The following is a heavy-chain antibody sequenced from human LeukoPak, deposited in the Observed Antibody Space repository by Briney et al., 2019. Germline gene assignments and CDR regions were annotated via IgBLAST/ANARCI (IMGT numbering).Heavy chain of an antibody. CDR1: GFTFSSYA. J-gene: IGHJ4*02. D-gene: IGHD5-12*01. V-gene: IGHV3-30-3*01. CDR3: ARDGSGYVAAFDY. CDR2: ISYDGSNK. Sequence: GGSLRLSCAASGFTFSSYAMHWVRQAPGKGLEWVAVISYDGSNKYYADSVKGRFTISRDNSKNTLYLQMNSLRAEDTAVYYCARDGSGYVAAFDYWGQGTLVTVSS.